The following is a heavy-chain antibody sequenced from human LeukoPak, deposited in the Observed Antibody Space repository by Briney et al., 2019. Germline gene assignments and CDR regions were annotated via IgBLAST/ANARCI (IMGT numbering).Heavy chain of an antibody. Sequence: GGSLRLSCAASGFTFSSYAMHWVRQAPGKGLEYVSAISSNGGSTYYANSVKGRFTISRDNSKNTLYLQMNSLRAEDTAVYYCAKGPPGLAYYFFDYWGQGTLVTVSS. CDR2: ISSNGGST. J-gene: IGHJ4*02. V-gene: IGHV3-64*01. CDR1: GFTFSSYA. CDR3: AKGPPGLAYYFFDY. D-gene: IGHD2-21*01.